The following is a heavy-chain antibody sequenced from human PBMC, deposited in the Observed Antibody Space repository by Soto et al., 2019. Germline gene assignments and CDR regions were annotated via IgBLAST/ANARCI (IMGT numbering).Heavy chain of an antibody. V-gene: IGHV3-23*01. CDR2: ISGSGGST. CDR1: GFTFSSYA. D-gene: IGHD6-19*01. J-gene: IGHJ6*02. Sequence: GSLRLSCAASGFTFSSYAMSWVRQAPGKGLEWVSAISGSGGSTYYADSVKGRFTISRDNSKNTLYLQMNSLRAEDTAVYYCAKSSGWYYYYGMDVWGQGTTVTVSS. CDR3: AKSSGWYYYYGMDV.